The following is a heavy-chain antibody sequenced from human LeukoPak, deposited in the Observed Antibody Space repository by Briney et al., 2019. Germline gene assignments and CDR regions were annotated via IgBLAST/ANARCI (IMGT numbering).Heavy chain of an antibody. CDR1: GFTFDEYA. V-gene: IGHV3-9*01. J-gene: IGHJ4*02. Sequence: PGRSLRLSCAASGFTFDEYAMYWVRHAPGKGLEWVSGISWNSGVTGYADSVKGRFTISRDSAKNSLYVQMNSLRPEDTALYYCAKGGGSGSYYNGYFDYWGQGTLVTVSS. CDR3: AKGGGSGSYYNGYFDY. CDR2: ISWNSGVT. D-gene: IGHD3-10*01.